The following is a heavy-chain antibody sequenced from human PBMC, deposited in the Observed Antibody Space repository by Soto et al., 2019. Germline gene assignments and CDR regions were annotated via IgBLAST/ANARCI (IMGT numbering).Heavy chain of an antibody. CDR1: GESVSSNSAA. V-gene: IGHV6-1*01. CDR2: TYYRSKWYN. Sequence: SPTLSLTCAISGESVSSNSAAWNWIRQSPSRGLEWLGRTYYRSKWYNDYAVSVKSRITINPDTSKNQFSLQLGSVTPEDTAVYYCARVVAVVRYYYYGMDVWGQGTTVTVSS. D-gene: IGHD6-19*01. CDR3: ARVVAVVRYYYYGMDV. J-gene: IGHJ6*02.